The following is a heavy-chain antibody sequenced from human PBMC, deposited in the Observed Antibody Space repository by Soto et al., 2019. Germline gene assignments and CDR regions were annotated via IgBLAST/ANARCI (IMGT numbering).Heavy chain of an antibody. CDR2: ISGSGGSP. D-gene: IGHD2-8*01. J-gene: IGHJ4*02. Sequence: GGSLRLSCAASGFSFSTYTMSWVRRAPGKGLEWVSAISGSGGSPSYADSVQGRFTISRDNPKKSLYLQMNSLRAEDTAVYYCAKARCTTSNCYVPDYWGQGTLVTVSS. CDR3: AKARCTTSNCYVPDY. V-gene: IGHV3-23*01. CDR1: GFSFSTYT.